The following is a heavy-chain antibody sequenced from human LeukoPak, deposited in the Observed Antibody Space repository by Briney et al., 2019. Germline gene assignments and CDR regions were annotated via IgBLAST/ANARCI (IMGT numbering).Heavy chain of an antibody. Sequence: ASVKVSCKASGGTFTSYAISWVRQAPGQGLEWMGGIIPIFGTANYAQKFQGRVTITADESTSTAYMELSSLRSEDTAVYYCARTHRAGIAVAGTDYWGQGTLVTVSS. V-gene: IGHV1-69*13. CDR3: ARTHRAGIAVAGTDY. J-gene: IGHJ4*02. CDR2: IIPIFGTA. CDR1: GGTFTSYA. D-gene: IGHD6-19*01.